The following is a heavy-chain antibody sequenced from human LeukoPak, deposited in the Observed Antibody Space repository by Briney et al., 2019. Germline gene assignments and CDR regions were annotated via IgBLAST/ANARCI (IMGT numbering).Heavy chain of an antibody. CDR2: INSDGSST. J-gene: IGHJ3*01. CDR1: GFTFSSYW. D-gene: IGHD2-15*01. CDR3: VREGSENTFDL. V-gene: IGHV3-74*01. Sequence: GGSLRLSCAASGFTFSSYWMHWVRQAPGKGLVWVSRINSDGSSTSYADSVKGRFTISRDNSKNTLYLQMNSLRAEDTAVYYCVREGSENTFDLWGHGTLVTVSS.